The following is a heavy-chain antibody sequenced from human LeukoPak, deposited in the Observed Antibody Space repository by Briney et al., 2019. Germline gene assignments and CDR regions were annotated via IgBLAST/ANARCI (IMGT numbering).Heavy chain of an antibody. CDR2: IWCDGSNK. Sequence: GGSLRLSCAASGFTFSSYGMHWVRQAPGKGLEWVAVIWCDGSNKYYADSVKGRFTISRDNSKNTLYLQMNSLRAEDTAVYYCAKDSSSWYGGQYDYWGQGTLVTVSS. CDR3: AKDSSSWYGGQYDY. J-gene: IGHJ4*02. V-gene: IGHV3-33*06. CDR1: GFTFSSYG. D-gene: IGHD6-13*01.